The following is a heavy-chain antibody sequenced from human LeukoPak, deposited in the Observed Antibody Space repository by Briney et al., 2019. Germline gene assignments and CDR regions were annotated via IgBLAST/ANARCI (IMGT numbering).Heavy chain of an antibody. Sequence: SETLSLTCTVSGGSISTYYWSWIRQPAGKGLEWIGRIYTSGITNYNPSLTSRVTMSVDTSENQFSLKLTSVTAADTAVYYCARSAAAAKNYYMDVWGKGTTVTVSS. CDR3: ARSAAAAKNYYMDV. CDR1: GGSISTYY. CDR2: IYTSGIT. J-gene: IGHJ6*03. V-gene: IGHV4-4*07. D-gene: IGHD6-13*01.